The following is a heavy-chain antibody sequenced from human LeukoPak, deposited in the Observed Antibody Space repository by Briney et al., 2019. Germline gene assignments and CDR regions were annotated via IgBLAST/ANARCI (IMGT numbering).Heavy chain of an antibody. CDR2: IKPDGSEG. D-gene: IGHD2-21*02. J-gene: IGHJ5*02. V-gene: IGHV3-7*01. Sequence: GGSLRLSCAASGFTFSDYWVSWVRQTPEKGLQWVANIKPDGSEGYFINSVKGRFTISRDNAKNSLYLQMNSLRAEDTAVYYCARGDRYCGGDCYANWFDPWGQGTLVTVSS. CDR1: GFTFSDYW. CDR3: ARGDRYCGGDCYANWFDP.